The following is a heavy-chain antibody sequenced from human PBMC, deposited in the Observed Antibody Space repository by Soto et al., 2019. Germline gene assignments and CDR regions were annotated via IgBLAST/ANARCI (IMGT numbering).Heavy chain of an antibody. Sequence: QVQLVESGGGVVQPGGALRLSCAASGFTFSSTGMHWVRQAPGKGLEWVAVISHDGGNKYYGESVKGRFTISRDNSKNTLYLQMNSLRADDTAVYDCAKDWGIAVAAHCGQGTLVTVSS. D-gene: IGHD6-19*01. J-gene: IGHJ4*02. V-gene: IGHV3-30*18. CDR3: AKDWGIAVAAH. CDR1: GFTFSSTG. CDR2: ISHDGGNK.